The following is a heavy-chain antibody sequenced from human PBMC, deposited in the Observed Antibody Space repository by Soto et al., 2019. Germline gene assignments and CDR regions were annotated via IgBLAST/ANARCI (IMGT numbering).Heavy chain of an antibody. Sequence: SETLSLTCTVSGGSISSSSYYWGWIRQPPGKGLEWIGSIYYSGSTYYNPSLKSRVTISVDTSKNQFSLKLSSVTAADTAVYYCARAGYYDFWSGLRDYYYYGMDVWGQGTTVTVSS. V-gene: IGHV4-39*01. CDR3: ARAGYYDFWSGLRDYYYYGMDV. CDR2: IYYSGST. CDR1: GGSISSSSYY. J-gene: IGHJ6*02. D-gene: IGHD3-3*01.